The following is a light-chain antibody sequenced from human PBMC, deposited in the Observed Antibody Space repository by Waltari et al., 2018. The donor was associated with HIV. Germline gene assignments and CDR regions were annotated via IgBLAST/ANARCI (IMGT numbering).Light chain of an antibody. CDR2: DSN. V-gene: IGLV1-51*01. Sequence: QSVLTQPPSVSAAPGQKVTISCSGSSSNIGNNYVYWYQQLPGTAPKLLIYDSNKRPSEIPDRFSGSKSGTSATLGITGLQTGDEADYYCGTWDSSLSGGVFGTGTKVTVL. J-gene: IGLJ1*01. CDR3: GTWDSSLSGGV. CDR1: SSNIGNNY.